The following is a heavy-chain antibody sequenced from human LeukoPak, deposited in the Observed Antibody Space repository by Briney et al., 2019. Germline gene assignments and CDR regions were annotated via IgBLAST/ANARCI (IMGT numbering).Heavy chain of an antibody. Sequence: PGGSLRLSCAASGFTFSDHYMDWVRQAPGKGLEWVGRTRNKANSYTTEYAASVKGRFTISRDDSKNSLYLQMNSLKTEDAAVYYCARSRITMIVVAPHWYFDLWGRGTLVTVSS. CDR3: ARSRITMIVVAPHWYFDL. D-gene: IGHD3-22*01. CDR2: TRNKANSYTT. J-gene: IGHJ2*01. V-gene: IGHV3-72*01. CDR1: GFTFSDHY.